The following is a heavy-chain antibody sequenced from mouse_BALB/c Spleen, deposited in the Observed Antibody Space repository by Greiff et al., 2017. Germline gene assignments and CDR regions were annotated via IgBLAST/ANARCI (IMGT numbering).Heavy chain of an antibody. CDR1: GFTFTDYY. CDR3: ARPYRYDEGFAY. Sequence: DVKLVESGGGLVQPGGSLRLSCATSGFTFTDYYMSWVRQPPGKALEWLGFIRNKANGYTTEYSASVKGRFTISRDNSQSILYLQMNTLRAEDSATYYCARPYRYDEGFAYWGQGTLVTVSA. D-gene: IGHD2-14*01. J-gene: IGHJ3*01. V-gene: IGHV7-3*02. CDR2: IRNKANGYTT.